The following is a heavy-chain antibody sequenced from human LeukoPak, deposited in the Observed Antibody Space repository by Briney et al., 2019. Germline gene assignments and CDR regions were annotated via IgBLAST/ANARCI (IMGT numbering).Heavy chain of an antibody. Sequence: KPSETLSLTCTVSGGSISSYYWSWIRQPPGKGLEWIGYISYSGTTNYNPSLKSRVTMSLDTSKNQFSLKLTSVTTADTAVYYCARSGGTYTSPFDSWGQGTLVTVSS. V-gene: IGHV4-59*01. J-gene: IGHJ4*02. CDR2: ISYSGTT. CDR3: ARSGGTYTSPFDS. CDR1: GGSISSYY. D-gene: IGHD2-2*02.